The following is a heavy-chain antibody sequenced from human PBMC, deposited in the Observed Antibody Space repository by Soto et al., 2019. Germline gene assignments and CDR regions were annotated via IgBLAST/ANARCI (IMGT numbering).Heavy chain of an antibody. CDR2: IIPIFGTA. V-gene: IGHV1-69*12. CDR3: AREGPPDYGGNSGSDY. J-gene: IGHJ4*02. CDR1: GGTFSSYA. Sequence: QVQLVQSGAEVKKPGSSVKVSCKASGGTFSSYAISWVRQAPGQGLEWMGGIIPIFGTANYAQKFQGRVTITADESTSTADMELSSLRSEDTAVYYCAREGPPDYGGNSGSDYWGQGTLVTVSS. D-gene: IGHD4-17*01.